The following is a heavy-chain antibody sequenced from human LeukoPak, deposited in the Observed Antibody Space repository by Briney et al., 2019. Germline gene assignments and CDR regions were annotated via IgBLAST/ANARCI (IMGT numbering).Heavy chain of an antibody. CDR2: MSISFNRT. D-gene: IGHD2-2*01. CDR3: AKGVNFVVVPAAFDY. J-gene: IGHJ4*02. V-gene: IGHV3-23*01. Sequence: GGTLRLSCAASGFTLRSYGMSWVRQAPGKGLEWVSSMSISFNRTYYVDSVKGRFTISGDESKNTLYLQMNSLRAEDTAVYYCAKGVNFVVVPAAFDYWGQGTLVTISS. CDR1: GFTLRSYG.